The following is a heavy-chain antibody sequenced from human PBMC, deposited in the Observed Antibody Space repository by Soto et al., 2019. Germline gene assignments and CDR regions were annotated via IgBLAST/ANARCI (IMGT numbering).Heavy chain of an antibody. V-gene: IGHV1-69*01. Sequence: QVQLVQSGAEVKKPGSSVKVSCKASGGTFSSYAISWVRQAPGQGLEWMGGIIPIFGTANYAQKFQGRVTITADESTSTAYMELGSLRAEDTAVYYCARAAVGGPGLYGMDVWGQGTTVTVSS. CDR3: ARAAVGGPGLYGMDV. CDR1: GGTFSSYA. D-gene: IGHD1-26*01. CDR2: IIPIFGTA. J-gene: IGHJ6*02.